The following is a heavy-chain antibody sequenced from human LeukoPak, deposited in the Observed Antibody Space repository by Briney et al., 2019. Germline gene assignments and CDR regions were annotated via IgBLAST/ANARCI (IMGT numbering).Heavy chain of an antibody. J-gene: IGHJ6*02. CDR3: ARGQKDNGVSSSWYYFGMDV. CDR2: ISAYNGNT. D-gene: IGHD6-13*01. CDR1: GYTFTSYG. Sequence: VASVKVSCKASGYTFTSYGISWVRQAPGQGLEWMGWISAYNGNTNYAQKLQGRVTMTRNTSISTAYMELSSLRSEDTAVYYCARGQKDNGVSSSWYYFGMDVWGQGTTVTVSS. V-gene: IGHV1-18*01.